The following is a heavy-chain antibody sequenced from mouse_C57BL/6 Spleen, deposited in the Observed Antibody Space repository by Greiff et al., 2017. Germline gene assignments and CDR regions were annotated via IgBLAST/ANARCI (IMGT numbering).Heavy chain of an antibody. Sequence: EVMLVESEGGLVQPGSSMKLSCTASGFTFSDYYMAWVRQVPEKGLEWVANINYDGSSTYYLDSLKSRFIISRDNAKNILYLQMSSLKSEDTATYYCARDRLGRGGYSDVWGTGTTVTVSS. V-gene: IGHV5-16*01. CDR1: GFTFSDYY. CDR3: ARDRLGRGGYSDV. D-gene: IGHD4-1*01. J-gene: IGHJ1*03. CDR2: INYDGSST.